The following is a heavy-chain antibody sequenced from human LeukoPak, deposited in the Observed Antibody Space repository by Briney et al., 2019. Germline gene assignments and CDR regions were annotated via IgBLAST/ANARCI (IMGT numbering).Heavy chain of an antibody. D-gene: IGHD5-24*01. J-gene: IGHJ6*03. CDR2: IYYSGST. CDR3: ARETIDGYNYYYYYMDV. V-gene: IGHV4-59*01. Sequence: SETLSLTCTVSAGSISTYYWSWLRQPPGKELEYIGYIYYSGSTNYNPSLKSRVTISVDTSKNQFSLKLSSVTAADTAVYYCARETIDGYNYYYYYMDVWGKGTTVTISS. CDR1: AGSISTYY.